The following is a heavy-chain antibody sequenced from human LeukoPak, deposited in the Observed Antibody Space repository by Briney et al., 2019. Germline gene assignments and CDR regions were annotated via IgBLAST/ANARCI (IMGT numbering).Heavy chain of an antibody. CDR3: ATDPHIVVKPIA. CDR1: GFTFSNAW. Sequence: GGSLRLSCAASGFTFSNAWMSWVRQAPGKGLEWVGRIKSKTNGETTDYAAPVKGRFTISRDDSKNTLYLEMNSLKTEDTAVYYCATDPHIVVKPIAWGQGTLVTVSS. CDR2: IKSKTNGETT. V-gene: IGHV3-15*01. J-gene: IGHJ5*02. D-gene: IGHD2-21*01.